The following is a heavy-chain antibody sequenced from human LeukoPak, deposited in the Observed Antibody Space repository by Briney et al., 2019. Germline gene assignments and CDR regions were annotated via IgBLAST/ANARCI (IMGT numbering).Heavy chain of an antibody. CDR3: ARMGGGYGSGRGSYFDY. CDR2: IYHSGST. J-gene: IGHJ4*02. CDR1: GGSISSGGYY. D-gene: IGHD3-10*01. V-gene: IGHV4-30-2*05. Sequence: PSQTLSLTCTVSGGSISSGGYYWSWIRQPPGKGLEWIGYIYHSGSTYYDPSLKSRVTISVDTSKNQFSLKLSSVTAADTAVYYCARMGGGYGSGRGSYFDYWGQGTLVTVSS.